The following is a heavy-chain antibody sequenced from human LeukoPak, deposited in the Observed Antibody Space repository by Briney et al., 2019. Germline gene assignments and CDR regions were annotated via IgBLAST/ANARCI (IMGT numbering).Heavy chain of an antibody. CDR3: ARVDTMVRGVIIEFDAFDI. CDR1: GGSFSGYY. V-gene: IGHV4-34*01. CDR2: INHSGST. J-gene: IGHJ3*02. Sequence: SETLSLTCAVYGGSFSGYYWSWIRQPPGKGLEWIGEINHSGSTNYNPSLKSRVTISVDTSKNQFSLKLSSVTAADTAVYYCARVDTMVRGVIIEFDAFDIWGQGTMVTVSS. D-gene: IGHD3-10*01.